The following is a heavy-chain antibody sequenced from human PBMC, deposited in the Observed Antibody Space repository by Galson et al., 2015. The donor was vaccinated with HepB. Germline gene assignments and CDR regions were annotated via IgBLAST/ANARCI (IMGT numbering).Heavy chain of an antibody. J-gene: IGHJ5*02. CDR3: ARAGGIAVARGVYNWFDP. CDR2: MNPNSGNT. D-gene: IGHD6-19*01. CDR1: GYTFTSYD. Sequence: SVKVSCKASGYTFTSYDINWVRQATGQGLEWMGWMNPNSGNTGYAQKFQGRVTMTRNTSISTAYMELSSLRSEDTAVYYCARAGGIAVARGVYNWFDPWGQGTLVTVSS. V-gene: IGHV1-8*01.